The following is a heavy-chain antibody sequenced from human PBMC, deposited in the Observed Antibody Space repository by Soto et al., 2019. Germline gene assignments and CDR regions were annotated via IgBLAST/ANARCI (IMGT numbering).Heavy chain of an antibody. CDR3: AKEMWGWGYDIFGVDISFDH. J-gene: IGHJ4*02. CDR2: VSNIGGQT. V-gene: IGHV3-23*01. Sequence: GGSLRLSCAASGFTFNTYGMTWVRQAPGKGLEWVSTVSNIGGQTYYADSVKGRFTISRDMSKKTVHLRMNNLRADDTGVYFCAKEMWGWGYDIFGVDISFDHWGQGTPVTVS. CDR1: GFTFNTYG. D-gene: IGHD3-9*01.